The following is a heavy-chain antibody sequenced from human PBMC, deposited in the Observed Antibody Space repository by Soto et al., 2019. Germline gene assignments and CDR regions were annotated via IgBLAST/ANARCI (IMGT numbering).Heavy chain of an antibody. Sequence: EVQLVESGGGLVKPGGSLRLSCAASGFSFSSYSMNWVRQAPGKGLEWVSSISSSASNIHYADSVKGRFTISRDNAKKSLHLQMNRMRAEDTAVYYCARGYAGYCSGGTCYWFDPWGQGTLVTVSS. V-gene: IGHV3-21*01. D-gene: IGHD2-15*01. CDR3: ARGYAGYCSGGTCYWFDP. CDR1: GFSFSSYS. CDR2: ISSSASNI. J-gene: IGHJ5*02.